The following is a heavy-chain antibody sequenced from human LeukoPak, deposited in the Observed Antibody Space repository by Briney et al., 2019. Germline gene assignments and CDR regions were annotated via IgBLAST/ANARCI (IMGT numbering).Heavy chain of an antibody. J-gene: IGHJ6*02. CDR3: ARPVLRFLEGSYGMDV. V-gene: IGHV1-69*13. CDR1: GRTFSSDA. CDR2: IIPIFGTA. Sequence: GALMTVSCKASGRTFSSDAISWVRQAPGQGLEWMGWIIPIFGTANYAQKFQGRVTITADESTSTAYMELSSLRSEDTAVYYCARPVLRFLEGSYGMDVWGQGTTVTVSS. D-gene: IGHD3-3*01.